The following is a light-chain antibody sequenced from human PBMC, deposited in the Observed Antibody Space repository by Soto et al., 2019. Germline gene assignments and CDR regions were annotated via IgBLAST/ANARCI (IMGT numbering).Light chain of an antibody. CDR2: TND. Sequence: QSVLTQPPSASGTPGQRVTISCSGSTANIGTNTVNWFQHLPGSAPKLLIYTNDQRPSGVPDRFSGSRSGTSASLAISGFQSEDEADYYCATWDDSVYVFGTGTKVTVL. V-gene: IGLV1-44*01. J-gene: IGLJ1*01. CDR1: TANIGTNT. CDR3: ATWDDSVYV.